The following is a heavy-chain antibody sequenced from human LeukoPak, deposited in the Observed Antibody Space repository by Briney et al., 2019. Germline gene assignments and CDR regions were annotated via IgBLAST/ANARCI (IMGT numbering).Heavy chain of an antibody. CDR1: GFTFSSYW. D-gene: IGHD1-26*01. CDR2: INSDGSST. J-gene: IGHJ6*02. Sequence: PGGSLRLSCAASGFTFSSYWMHWVRQAPGKGLVWVSRINSDGSSTSYADSVKGRFTISRDNAKNTLYLQMNSLRAEDTAVYYCAKDSGSYYDYYGMDVWGQGTTVTVSS. V-gene: IGHV3-74*01. CDR3: AKDSGSYYDYYGMDV.